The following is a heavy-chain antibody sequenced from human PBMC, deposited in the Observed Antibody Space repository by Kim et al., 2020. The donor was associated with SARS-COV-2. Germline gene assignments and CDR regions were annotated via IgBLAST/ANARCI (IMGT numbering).Heavy chain of an antibody. Sequence: GGSLRLSCAASGFTFSNYGLSWVRQAPGKGLEWVSCISNDNRYNEYAENVRGTITRDNSSNTHNLQLKILSAGAKDAYFCEQKSLLSPLAYCMD. CDR2: ISNDNR. V-gene: IGHV3-23*01. CDR1: GFTFSNYG. D-gene: IGHD2-15*01. J-gene: IGHJ6*01. CDR3: EQKSLLSPLAYCMD.